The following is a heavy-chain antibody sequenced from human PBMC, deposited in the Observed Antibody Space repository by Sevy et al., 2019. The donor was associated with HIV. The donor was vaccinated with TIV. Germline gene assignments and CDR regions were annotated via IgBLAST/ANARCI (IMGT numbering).Heavy chain of an antibody. J-gene: IGHJ6*03. CDR2: ISGSGTRT. V-gene: IGHV3-23*01. CDR3: GKGGGGHYDPDEIAYYFYYYNMDV. D-gene: IGHD3-22*01. Sequence: GGSLRLSCAVSGFSFDSYGMTWVRQAPGKGLEWVSAISGSGTRTYYAHSVKGRFIISRDNSKNTLDLQMNSLRAEDTPIYYWGKGGGGHYDPDEIAYYFYYYNMDVWGKGTTVTVSS. CDR1: GFSFDSYG.